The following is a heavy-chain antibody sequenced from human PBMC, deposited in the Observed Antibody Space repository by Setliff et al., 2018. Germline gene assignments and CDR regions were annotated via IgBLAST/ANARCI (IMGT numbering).Heavy chain of an antibody. V-gene: IGHV3-49*04. CDR1: DFNFGDDA. CDR3: TRDKRGFLEWYPYIDV. D-gene: IGHD3-3*01. Sequence: PGGSLRLSCRGFDFNFGDDAISWVRQAPGKGLEWIGFIRSESYGKTTESAAPFKDRFFVSRDDSNRVAFLQMNSLEVEDTAVYYCTRDKRGFLEWYPYIDVWGKGTTVTVSS. CDR2: IRSESYGKTT. J-gene: IGHJ6*03.